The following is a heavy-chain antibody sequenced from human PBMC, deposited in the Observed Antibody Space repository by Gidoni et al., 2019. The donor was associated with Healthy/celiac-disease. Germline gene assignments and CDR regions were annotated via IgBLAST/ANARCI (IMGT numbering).Heavy chain of an antibody. D-gene: IGHD6-6*01. V-gene: IGHV3-73*02. Sequence: EVQLVESGGGWVQTGGCLKLSCAASGVTCSGPAMHWVRQASGKGLELVGRIRSKANRYATAYAASVKGRFTISRDDSKNTAYLQMNSLKTEDTAVYYCTREYSSSSHWFDPWGQGTLVTVSS. J-gene: IGHJ5*02. CDR1: GVTCSGPA. CDR2: IRSKANRYAT. CDR3: TREYSSSSHWFDP.